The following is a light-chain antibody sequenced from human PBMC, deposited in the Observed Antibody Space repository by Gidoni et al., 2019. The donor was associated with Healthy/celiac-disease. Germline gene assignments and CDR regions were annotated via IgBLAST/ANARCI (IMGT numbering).Light chain of an antibody. V-gene: IGKV4-1*01. Sequence: DIVMTQSPDSLAVSLGERATINCKSSQSVLYSSNNKNYLAWYQQKPGQTPKLLIYWASTRESGVPDRFSGSGSGTDFTITISSLQAEDVAGYFCQQYYSNPVFGQGTKLEIK. CDR1: QSVLYSSNNKNY. CDR3: QQYYSNPV. J-gene: IGKJ2*01. CDR2: WAS.